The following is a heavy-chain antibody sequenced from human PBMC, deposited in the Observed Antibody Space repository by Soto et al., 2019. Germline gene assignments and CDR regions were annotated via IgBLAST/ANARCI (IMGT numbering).Heavy chain of an antibody. Sequence: SETLSLTCTVSGGSISSGDYYWSWIRQPPGKGLEWLAYIYYSGNTYYNPSLKSRVTISLDTSKNQFSLVLSSVSAADTAVYYRARVPRGREPIRYFDPWGQGTLVTVSS. CDR2: IYYSGNT. D-gene: IGHD3-10*01. CDR1: GGSISSGDYY. J-gene: IGHJ5*02. CDR3: ARVPRGREPIRYFDP. V-gene: IGHV4-30-4*01.